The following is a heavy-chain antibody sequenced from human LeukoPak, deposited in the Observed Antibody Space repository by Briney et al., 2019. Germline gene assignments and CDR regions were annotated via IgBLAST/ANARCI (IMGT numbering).Heavy chain of an antibody. J-gene: IGHJ4*02. V-gene: IGHV3-23*01. Sequence: PGGSLRLPCAASGFTFSSYAMNWVRQAPGKGLEWVSTISGSGGSIYYADSVRGRFTISRDNSKNTLYLQMNSLRAEDTAVYYCAKHRMGPEFDYWGQGTLVTVSS. CDR3: AKHRMGPEFDY. CDR2: ISGSGGSI. D-gene: IGHD1-14*01. CDR1: GFTFSSYA.